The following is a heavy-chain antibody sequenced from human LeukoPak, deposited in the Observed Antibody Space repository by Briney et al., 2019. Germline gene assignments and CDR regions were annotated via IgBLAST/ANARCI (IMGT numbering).Heavy chain of an antibody. CDR1: GGSISSYY. V-gene: IGHV4-4*07. D-gene: IGHD6-19*01. Sequence: SETLSLTCTVSGGSISSYYWSWLRQPAGKGLEWIGRIYSSGSTNYNPSLKSRVTMSVDTSKNQFSLRLSSVTAADTAVYYCARVGSSGWYTWFDPWGQGTLVTVSS. CDR2: IYSSGST. J-gene: IGHJ5*02. CDR3: ARVGSSGWYTWFDP.